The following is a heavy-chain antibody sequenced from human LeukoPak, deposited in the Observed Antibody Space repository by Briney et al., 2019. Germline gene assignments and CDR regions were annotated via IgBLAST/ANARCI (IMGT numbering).Heavy chain of an antibody. CDR2: IYTSGST. J-gene: IGHJ5*02. D-gene: IGHD1-7*01. Sequence: SETLSLTCTVSGGSISGHYWSWIRQSPARGLEGIGNIYTSGSTKYNPSLNSRVTISIDTSKNQFSLKVSSMTAADTAVYYCARQAQDGTNNYFDPWGQGTLVTVSS. V-gene: IGHV4-4*09. CDR1: GGSISGHY. CDR3: ARQAQDGTNNYFDP.